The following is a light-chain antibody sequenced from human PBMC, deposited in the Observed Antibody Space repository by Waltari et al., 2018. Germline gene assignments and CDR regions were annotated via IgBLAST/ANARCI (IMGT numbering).Light chain of an antibody. CDR1: QSIKSH. J-gene: IGKJ2*01. V-gene: IGKV3-15*01. Sequence: ETVMTQSPAILSVSPGESATLSCRASQSIKSHLAWYQQKPGQAPRLLIYGASTRAARIPARFSGGGSETEFILTISSLQSEDFATYHCQQYNNVPLYTFGQGTKLEI. CDR3: QQYNNVPLYT. CDR2: GAS.